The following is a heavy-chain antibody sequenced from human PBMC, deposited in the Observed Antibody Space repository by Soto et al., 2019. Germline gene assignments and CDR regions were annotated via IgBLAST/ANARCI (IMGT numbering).Heavy chain of an antibody. V-gene: IGHV4-30-4*01. CDR2: IYYSGTT. Sequence: QVQLQESGPGLVKPSQTLSLTCTVTGVSIGSDDYYWSWIRQPPGKGLEWIGYIYYSGTTYYDPSLQSRVSISLDTSKNQFSLKMSSVSADETAVYYCARGAARNVYYFYYGMDVWGQGTTVTVSS. J-gene: IGHJ6*02. D-gene: IGHD6-6*01. CDR1: GVSIGSDDYY. CDR3: ARGAARNVYYFYYGMDV.